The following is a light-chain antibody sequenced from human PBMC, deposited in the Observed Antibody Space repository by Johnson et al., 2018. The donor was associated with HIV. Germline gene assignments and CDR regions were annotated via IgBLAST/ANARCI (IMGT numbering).Light chain of an antibody. Sequence: QSVLTQPPSVSAAPGQKVTISCSGSNSNIGNNYVSWYKQLPGAAPKLLIYDNNKRPSGIPDRFSGSKSGTSATLGITGLQTGDEADYYCGTWDNSLSAHFVFGSGTKITVL. J-gene: IGLJ1*01. CDR3: GTWDNSLSAHFV. V-gene: IGLV1-51*01. CDR1: NSNIGNNY. CDR2: DNN.